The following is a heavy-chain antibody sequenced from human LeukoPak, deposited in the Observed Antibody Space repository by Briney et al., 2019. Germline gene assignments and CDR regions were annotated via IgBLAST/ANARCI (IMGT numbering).Heavy chain of an antibody. CDR1: GFTFSSHA. Sequence: GGSLRLSCAASGFTFSSHAMSWVRQAPGKGLEWVSAISGSGGSTYYADSVKGRFTISRDNSKNTLYLQMNSLRAEDTAVYYCAKLGGYYYDSSGYYYFDYWGQGTLVTVSS. V-gene: IGHV3-23*01. D-gene: IGHD3-22*01. CDR2: ISGSGGST. CDR3: AKLGGYYYDSSGYYYFDY. J-gene: IGHJ4*02.